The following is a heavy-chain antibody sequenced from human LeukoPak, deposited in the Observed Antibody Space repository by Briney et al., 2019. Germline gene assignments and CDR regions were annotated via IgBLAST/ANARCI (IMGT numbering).Heavy chain of an antibody. D-gene: IGHD3-22*01. Sequence: SETLSLTCAVYGGSFSGYYWSWIRQPPGKGLEWIGEINHSGSSNYNPSLKSRVTISVDTSKNQFSLKLSSVTAADTAVYYCARDQPGYYDSSGLDYWGQGTLVTVSS. J-gene: IGHJ4*02. CDR2: INHSGSS. V-gene: IGHV4-34*01. CDR3: ARDQPGYYDSSGLDY. CDR1: GGSFSGYY.